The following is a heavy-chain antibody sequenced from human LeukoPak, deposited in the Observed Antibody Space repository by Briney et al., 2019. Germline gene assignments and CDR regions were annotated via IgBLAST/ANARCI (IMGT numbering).Heavy chain of an antibody. V-gene: IGHV1-18*01. CDR1: GYTFTIYG. CDR2: ISAYNGNT. CDR3: ARDGYSYGLRAFDI. Sequence: ASVKVSCKASGYTFTIYGISWVRQAPGQGLEWKGWISAYNGNTNYAQKLQGRVTMTTDTSTSTAYMELRSLRSDDTAVYYCARDGYSYGLRAFDIWGQGTMVTVSS. J-gene: IGHJ3*02. D-gene: IGHD5-18*01.